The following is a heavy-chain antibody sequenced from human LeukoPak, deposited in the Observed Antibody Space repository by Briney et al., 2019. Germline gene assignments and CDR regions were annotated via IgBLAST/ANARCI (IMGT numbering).Heavy chain of an antibody. CDR3: ARGTAYYYYYMDV. J-gene: IGHJ6*03. CDR2: IYYSGRT. V-gene: IGHV4-59*01. CDR1: GGSINSYY. Sequence: PSETLSLTCTGSGGSINSYYWSWIRQPPGKGLEWIGYIYYSGRTNYNPSLKSRVTISVDTSKNQFSLKLSSVTAADTAVYYCARGTAYYYYYMDVWGKGTTVTISS.